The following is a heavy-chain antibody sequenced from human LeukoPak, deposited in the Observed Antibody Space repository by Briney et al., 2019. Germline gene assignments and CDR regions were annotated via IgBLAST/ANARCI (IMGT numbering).Heavy chain of an antibody. D-gene: IGHD5-24*01. J-gene: IGHJ4*02. V-gene: IGHV3-9*01. CDR1: GFTFDDYA. Sequence: GGSLRLSCAASGFTFDDYAMHWVRQAPGKGLEWVSGISWNSGTIGYADSVKGRFTISRDNAKNSLYLQMNSLRAEDTAIYYCTRVGYIDEGIDYWGQGTLVTVSS. CDR3: TRVGYIDEGIDY. CDR2: ISWNSGTI.